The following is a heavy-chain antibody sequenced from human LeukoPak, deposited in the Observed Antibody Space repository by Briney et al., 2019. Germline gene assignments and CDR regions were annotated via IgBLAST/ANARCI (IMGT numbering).Heavy chain of an antibody. J-gene: IGHJ6*03. Sequence: SETLSLTCTVSGGSISSYYWSWIRQPPGKGLEWIGYIYYSGSTNYNPSLKSRVTISVDTSKNQFSLKLSSVTAADTAVYYCARVTYYYDSSGYFPRNYYYYMDVWGKGTTVTISS. CDR1: GGSISSYY. D-gene: IGHD3-22*01. CDR2: IYYSGST. V-gene: IGHV4-59*01. CDR3: ARVTYYYDSSGYFPRNYYYYMDV.